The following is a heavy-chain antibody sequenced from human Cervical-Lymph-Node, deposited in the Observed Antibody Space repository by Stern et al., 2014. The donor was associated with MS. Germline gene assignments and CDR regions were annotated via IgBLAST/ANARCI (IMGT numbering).Heavy chain of an antibody. V-gene: IGHV4-61*02. J-gene: IGHJ6*02. D-gene: IGHD1-26*01. CDR3: ARDDAVGATRYHYAMDV. Sequence: QVQLQESGPGLVKPSQTLALTCTVSGGPIGSGTYYWSWIRQPAGKGLEWIGRIYNRGGTSYNPSLKSRVTMSLDPSKNQFSLKLSSVTAADTAVYYCARDDAVGATRYHYAMDVWGQGTTVTVSS. CDR2: IYNRGGT. CDR1: GGPIGSGTYY.